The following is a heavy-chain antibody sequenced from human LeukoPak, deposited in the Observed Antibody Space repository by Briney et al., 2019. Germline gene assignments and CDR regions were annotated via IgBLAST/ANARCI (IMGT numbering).Heavy chain of an antibody. V-gene: IGHV3-23*01. CDR2: ISGSGGST. J-gene: IGHJ5*02. CDR3: ATATSWTFDP. Sequence: GGSLRLSCAASGFTFSSYAMSWVRHAPGKRLEWFSAISGSGGSTYYADSVKSRFTISRDNSKITLYLQMNSLRAEDTAVYYCATATSWTFDPWGQGTLVTVSS. D-gene: IGHD2-2*01. CDR1: GFTFSSYA.